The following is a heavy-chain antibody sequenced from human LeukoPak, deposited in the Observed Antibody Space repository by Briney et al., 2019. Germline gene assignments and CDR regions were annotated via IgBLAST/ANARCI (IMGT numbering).Heavy chain of an antibody. D-gene: IGHD3-16*01. J-gene: IGHJ4*02. CDR2: VHYTGST. CDR1: GGSIGNYY. V-gene: IGHV4-59*12. Sequence: PSETLSLTCSVSGGSIGNYYWTWIRQPPGKGLEWMGYVHYTGSTYSNPSLESRVTISVDTSKKQFSLKVTSVTAADTAVYYCAGAGNSYDTGYYFDYWGQGTLVTVSS. CDR3: AGAGNSYDTGYYFDY.